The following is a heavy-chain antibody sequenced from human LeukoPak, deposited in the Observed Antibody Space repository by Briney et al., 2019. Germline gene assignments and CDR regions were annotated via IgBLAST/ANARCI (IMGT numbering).Heavy chain of an antibody. D-gene: IGHD4-11*01. J-gene: IGHJ4*02. CDR1: GASISRYY. Sequence: SETLSLTCTVSGASISRYYWSWIRQPPGNGLEWVGYIYNSERSNYNPSLKRRVTISVDTSKDQFSLKLSSVTAADTAVYYCARFNDAYSNYFHYWGQGTLVTVSS. V-gene: IGHV4-59*08. CDR3: ARFNDAYSNYFHY. CDR2: IYNSERS.